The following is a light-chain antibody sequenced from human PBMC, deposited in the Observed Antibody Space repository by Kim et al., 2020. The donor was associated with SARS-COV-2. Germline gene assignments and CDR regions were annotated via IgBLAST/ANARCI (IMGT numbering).Light chain of an antibody. J-gene: IGKJ4*01. CDR3: QQYGDLPLT. V-gene: IGKV3-20*01. CDR1: QSVTSSF. CDR2: GAS. Sequence: ETVLTQSPGTLSLSPGQSATLSCRASQSVTSSFLAWYQQKPGQAPRLLIYGASSRATDIADRFSGRGSGTDFTLTISRLQPEDFAVYYCQQYGDLPLTFGGGTKVDIK.